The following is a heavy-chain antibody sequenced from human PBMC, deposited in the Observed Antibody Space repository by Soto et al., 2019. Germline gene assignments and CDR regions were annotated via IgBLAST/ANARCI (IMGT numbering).Heavy chain of an antibody. CDR2: IYPGDSDT. V-gene: IGHV5-51*01. D-gene: IGHD4-17*01. CDR3: ARRSYGDYAGGDY. Sequence: EVQLVQSGAEVKKPGESLKISCKGSGYSFSNYWIGWVRQLPGKGLEWMGIIYPGDSDTRYSPSFQGEGTISADKSISTAYRQWSSLNASDTATYYCARRSYGDYAGGDYWGQGTLVTVSS. J-gene: IGHJ4*02. CDR1: GYSFSNYW.